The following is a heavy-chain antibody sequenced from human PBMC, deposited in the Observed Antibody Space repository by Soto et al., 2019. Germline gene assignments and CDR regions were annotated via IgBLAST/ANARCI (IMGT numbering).Heavy chain of an antibody. D-gene: IGHD4-17*01. CDR1: GGSFSTYG. CDR3: ARELDPYYGGNSLSLDY. V-gene: IGHV1-69*13. Sequence: SVKVSCKASGGSFSTYGINWVRLAPRQGLKWMGGIIPKFGTTNYAQKFQGRVTITADESTNTAYMELNYLRSEDTAVYFCARELDPYYGGNSLSLDYWGQGTLVTVSS. CDR2: IIPKFGTT. J-gene: IGHJ4*02.